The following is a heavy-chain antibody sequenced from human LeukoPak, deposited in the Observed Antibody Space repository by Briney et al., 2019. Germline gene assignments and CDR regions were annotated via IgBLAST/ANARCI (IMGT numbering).Heavy chain of an antibody. CDR3: AISRPGIAAAGTGQDFQH. CDR2: ISSSSSYI. CDR1: GFTFSSYS. Sequence: GGSLRLSRAASGFTFSSYSMNWVRQAPGKGLEWVSSISSSSSYIYYADSVKGRFTISRDNAKNSLYLQMNSLRAEDTAVYYCAISRPGIAAAGTGQDFQHWGQGTLVTVSS. J-gene: IGHJ1*01. V-gene: IGHV3-21*01. D-gene: IGHD6-13*01.